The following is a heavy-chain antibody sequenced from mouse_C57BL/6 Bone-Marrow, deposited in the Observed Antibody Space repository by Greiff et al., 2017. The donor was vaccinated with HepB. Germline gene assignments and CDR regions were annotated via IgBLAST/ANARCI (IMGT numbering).Heavy chain of an antibody. Sequence: VQLQQSGPELVKPGASVKISCKASGYAFSSSWMNWVKQRPGKGLEWIGRIYPGDGDTNYNGKFKGKATLTADKSSSTAYMQLSSLTSEDSAVYYCASERGLLRFDYWGQGTTLTVSS. CDR3: ASERGLLRFDY. D-gene: IGHD1-1*01. J-gene: IGHJ2*01. CDR2: IYPGDGDT. CDR1: GYAFSSSW. V-gene: IGHV1-82*01.